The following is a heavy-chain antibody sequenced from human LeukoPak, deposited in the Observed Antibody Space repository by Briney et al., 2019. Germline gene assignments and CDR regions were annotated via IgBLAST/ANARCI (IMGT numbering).Heavy chain of an antibody. CDR2: INPNSGGT. CDR1: GYTFTGYY. CDR3: ARVHSSGWYYFDY. J-gene: IGHJ4*02. Sequence: ASVKVSCKASGYTFTGYYMHWVRQAPGQGREWMGWINPNSGGTNYAQKFQGRVTMTRDTSISTAYMELSRLRSDDTAVYYCARVHSSGWYYFDYWGQGTLVTVSS. D-gene: IGHD6-19*01. V-gene: IGHV1-2*02.